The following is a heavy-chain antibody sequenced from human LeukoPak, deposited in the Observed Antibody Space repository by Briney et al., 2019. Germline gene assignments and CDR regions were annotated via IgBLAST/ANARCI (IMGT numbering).Heavy chain of an antibody. D-gene: IGHD5-24*01. CDR3: VRAMGY. J-gene: IGHJ4*02. CDR1: GFTFSNYW. CDR2: IKQDGSEK. V-gene: IGHV3-7*03. Sequence: GGSLRLSCAASGFTFSNYWMDWVRQAPGKGLEWVANIKQDGSEKYYVVSVKGRFTISRDDAKNSLYLQMNNLRAEDTAVYYCVRAMGYWGQGTLVTVSS.